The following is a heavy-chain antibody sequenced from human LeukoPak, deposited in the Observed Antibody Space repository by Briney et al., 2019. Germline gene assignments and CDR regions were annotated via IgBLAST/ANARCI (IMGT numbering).Heavy chain of an antibody. V-gene: IGHV1-18*01. CDR3: RRFYSNFGDY. Sequence: ASVKVSCKASNYSFINYGIGWVRQAPGQGLEWMGWVSAHNGKTSYAEQFRGRVTMTADTSTATGYMELTGLTSDDTAVYYCRRFYSNFGDYWGQGTRVAVSS. D-gene: IGHD4-11*01. J-gene: IGHJ4*02. CDR2: VSAHNGKT. CDR1: NYSFINYG.